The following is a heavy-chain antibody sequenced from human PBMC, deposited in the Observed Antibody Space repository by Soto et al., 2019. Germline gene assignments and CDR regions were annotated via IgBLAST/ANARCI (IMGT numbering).Heavy chain of an antibody. CDR2: IYHSGST. V-gene: IGHV4-4*02. D-gene: IGHD6-19*01. J-gene: IGHJ4*02. CDR1: SGSISSSNW. Sequence: SETLSLTCAVSSGSISSSNWWSWVRQPPGKGLEWIGEIYHSGSTNYNPSLKSRVTISVDKSKNQFSLKLSSVTAADTAVYYCAIKKHSGQPVGGYFDYWGQGTLVTVSS. CDR3: AIKKHSGQPVGGYFDY.